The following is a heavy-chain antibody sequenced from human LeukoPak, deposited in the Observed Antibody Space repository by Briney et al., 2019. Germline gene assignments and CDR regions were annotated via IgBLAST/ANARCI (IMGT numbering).Heavy chain of an antibody. CDR3: ATMGAKTFDH. Sequence: ASVKVSCKASGYTFTDYYIHWVRQAPGQGLEWLGWISPYSAATNYAQKVQGRVTMTRDTSIRTAYMEVSRLTSDDTAVYYCATMGAKTFDHWGQGTLVTVSS. V-gene: IGHV1-2*02. CDR2: ISPYSAAT. CDR1: GYTFTDYY. D-gene: IGHD1-26*01. J-gene: IGHJ4*02.